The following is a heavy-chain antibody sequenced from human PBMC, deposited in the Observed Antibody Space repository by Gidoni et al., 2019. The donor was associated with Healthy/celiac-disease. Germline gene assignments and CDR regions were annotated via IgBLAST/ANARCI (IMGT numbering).Heavy chain of an antibody. CDR2: ILSNDEK. CDR1: GLSLSNARMG. J-gene: IGHJ4*02. V-gene: IGHV2-26*04. Sequence: QVTLKESGHVLVKPTETRTLTCTGSGLSLSNARMGVSWIRQPPGKALEWLAHILSNDEKSYSTSLKSRLTISKDTSKSQVVLTMTNMDPVDTATYYCAWIREDDYGEDFDYWGQGTLVTVSS. CDR3: AWIREDDYGEDFDY. D-gene: IGHD4-17*01.